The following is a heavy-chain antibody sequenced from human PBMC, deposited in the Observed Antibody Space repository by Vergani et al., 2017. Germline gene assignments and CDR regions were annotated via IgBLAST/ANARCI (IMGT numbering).Heavy chain of an antibody. D-gene: IGHD1-1*01. Sequence: EVEVVQSGPEMRKPGASLKISCKGSEYSFGNYWIGWVRQLPGKRLEWMGIIYPADSDTRYSPSFQGQVTISADKSISTAFLQWDSLKASDSALYYCARHTTYTDSWGQGTLVTVSS. CDR3: ARHTTYTDS. J-gene: IGHJ4*02. V-gene: IGHV5-51*01. CDR1: EYSFGNYW. CDR2: IYPADSDT.